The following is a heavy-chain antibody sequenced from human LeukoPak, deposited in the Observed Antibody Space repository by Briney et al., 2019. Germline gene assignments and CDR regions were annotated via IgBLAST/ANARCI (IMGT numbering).Heavy chain of an antibody. V-gene: IGHV3-23*01. Sequence: QTGGSLRLSCAASGFTFSSYAMSWVRQAPGKGLEWVSAISGSGGSTYYADSVKGRFTISRDNSKNTLYPQMNSLRAEDTAVYYCAKLDAGYCSGGSCFMDYWGQGTLVTVSS. CDR3: AKLDAGYCSGGSCFMDY. CDR2: ISGSGGST. J-gene: IGHJ4*02. D-gene: IGHD2-15*01. CDR1: GFTFSSYA.